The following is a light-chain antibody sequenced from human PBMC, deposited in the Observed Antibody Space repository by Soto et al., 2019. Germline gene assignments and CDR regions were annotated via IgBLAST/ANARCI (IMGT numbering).Light chain of an antibody. Sequence: PGERAPLSCRASQSVTTFLAWYQQKPGQAPRLLIYDASKRATGIPARFSGSGSGTDFTLTISSLEPEDVAVYYCQQRTNWPLTFGGGTKVEIK. J-gene: IGKJ4*01. CDR2: DAS. CDR1: QSVTTF. CDR3: QQRTNWPLT. V-gene: IGKV3-11*01.